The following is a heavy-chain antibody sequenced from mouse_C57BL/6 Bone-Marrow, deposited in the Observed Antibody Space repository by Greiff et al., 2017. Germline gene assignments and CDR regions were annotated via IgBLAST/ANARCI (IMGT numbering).Heavy chain of an antibody. CDR1: GFSFNTYA. D-gene: IGHD2-4*01. Sequence: EVQRVESGGGLVQPKGSLKLSCAASGFSFNTYALNWVRQAPGKSLEWVARIRSKSNNYATYYADSVKDRFTISRDDSESMLYLQMNNLKTEDTATYYCEGYDYEDHDMDYWGQGTAVTVSS. V-gene: IGHV10-1*01. CDR2: IRSKSNNYAT. CDR3: EGYDYEDHDMDY. J-gene: IGHJ4*01.